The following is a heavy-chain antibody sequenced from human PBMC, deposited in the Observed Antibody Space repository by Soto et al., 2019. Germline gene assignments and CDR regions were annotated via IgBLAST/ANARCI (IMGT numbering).Heavy chain of an antibody. CDR2: INAGNGST. D-gene: IGHD3-10*01. J-gene: IGHJ6*02. CDR3: ARDADGSYYYGMDV. V-gene: IGHV1-3*01. Sequence: ASVKVSCKASGYTFTTYAMHWVRQAPGQRLEWMGWINAGNGSTKYSQKFQGRVTITRDTSASTAYMELSSLRSEDTAVYYCARDADGSYYYGMDVWGQGTTVTVSS. CDR1: GYTFTTYA.